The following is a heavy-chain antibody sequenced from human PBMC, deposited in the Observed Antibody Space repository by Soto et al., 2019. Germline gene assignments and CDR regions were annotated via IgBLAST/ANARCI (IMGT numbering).Heavy chain of an antibody. CDR2: INHSGST. J-gene: IGHJ3*02. CDR1: GGSFSGYY. D-gene: IGHD3-3*01. CDR3: ARVRNYDFWSGYDSPLDAFDI. V-gene: IGHV4-34*01. Sequence: QVQLQQWGAGLLKPSETLSLTCAVYGGSFSGYYWSWIRQPPGKGLEWIGEINHSGSTNYNPSLKGRVTISVATSKNEFSLKLSSVTAADTAVYYCARVRNYDFWSGYDSPLDAFDIWGQGTMVTVSS.